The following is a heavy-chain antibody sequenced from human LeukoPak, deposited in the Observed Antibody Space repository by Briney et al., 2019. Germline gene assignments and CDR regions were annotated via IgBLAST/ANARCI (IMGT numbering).Heavy chain of an antibody. D-gene: IGHD3-9*01. CDR2: INHSGST. CDR1: GGSFSGYY. J-gene: IGHJ5*02. Sequence: SETLSLTCAVYGGSFSGYYWSWIRQPPGKGLEWIGEINHSGSTNYNPSLKSRVTISVGTSKNQFSLKLSSVTAADTAVYYCARDYDVLTAYPPTQLFDPWGQGTLVTVSS. V-gene: IGHV4-34*01. CDR3: ARDYDVLTAYPPTQLFDP.